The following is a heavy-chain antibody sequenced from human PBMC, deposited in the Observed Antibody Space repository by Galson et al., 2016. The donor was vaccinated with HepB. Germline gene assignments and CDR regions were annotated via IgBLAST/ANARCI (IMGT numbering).Heavy chain of an antibody. Sequence: TLSLTCSVSGGSISSGGYYWSWIRQHPGKGLEWIGYIYYSGGTHYNPSLKSRATISVDMSKNQFSLYLSSVTAADTAVYYCARGSGGYYPYYYFGMDIWGRGTTVTVSS. V-gene: IGHV4-31*03. CDR1: GGSISSGGYY. CDR2: IYYSGGT. D-gene: IGHD3-10*01. CDR3: ARGSGGYYPYYYFGMDI. J-gene: IGHJ6*02.